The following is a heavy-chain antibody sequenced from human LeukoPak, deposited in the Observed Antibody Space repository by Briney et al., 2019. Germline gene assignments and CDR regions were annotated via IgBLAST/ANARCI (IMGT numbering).Heavy chain of an antibody. D-gene: IGHD3-3*01. J-gene: IGHJ6*03. CDR3: ARVGWSGYYSHYYMDV. CDR1: GGSISSGGYY. CDR2: IYHSGST. V-gene: IGHV4-30-2*01. Sequence: PSETLSLTCTVSGGSISSGGYYWSWIRQPPGKGLEWIGYIYHSGSTYYNPSLKSRVTISVDRSKNQFSLKLSSVTAADTAVYYCARVGWSGYYSHYYMDVWGKGTTVTVSS.